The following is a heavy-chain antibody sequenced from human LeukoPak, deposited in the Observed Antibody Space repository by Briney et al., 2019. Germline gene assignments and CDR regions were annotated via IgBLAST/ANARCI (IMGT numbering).Heavy chain of an antibody. D-gene: IGHD6-6*01. Sequence: GRSLRLSCAASGFTFSSYAMHGVRQAPGKGLEWVAVISYDGSNKYYADSVKGRFTISRDNSKNTLYLQMNSLRAEDTAVYYCARGRNSSSSRAYFDYWGQGTLVTVSS. V-gene: IGHV3-30*01. CDR1: GFTFSSYA. CDR2: ISYDGSNK. J-gene: IGHJ4*02. CDR3: ARGRNSSSSRAYFDY.